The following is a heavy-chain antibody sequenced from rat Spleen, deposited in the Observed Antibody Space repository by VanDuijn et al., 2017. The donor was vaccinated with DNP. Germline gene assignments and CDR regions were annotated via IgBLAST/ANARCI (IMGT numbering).Heavy chain of an antibody. CDR2: ISYDGLRP. CDR3: ARDNNYFDY. V-gene: IGHV5-17*01. D-gene: IGHD1-10*01. CDR1: GFIFNDYA. Sequence: EVQLVESGGDLVQPGRSLKLSCVASGFIFNDYALAWVRQAPKKGLEWVATISYDGLRPYYRDSVKGRFTISRDDAKSALYLQMDSLRSEDTATYYCARDNNYFDYWGQGVMVTVSS. J-gene: IGHJ2*01.